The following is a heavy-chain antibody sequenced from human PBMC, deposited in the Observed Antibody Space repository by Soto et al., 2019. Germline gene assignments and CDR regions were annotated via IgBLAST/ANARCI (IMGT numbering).Heavy chain of an antibody. CDR2: ISGSGGST. CDR3: AKVSYSSSWDFDP. D-gene: IGHD6-13*01. Sequence: GGLMRLPCGASWVTCGSFAMRWVRQDTRKGLEWVSAISGSGGSTYYADSVKGRFTISRDNSKNTLYLQMNSLRAEDTAVYYCAKVSYSSSWDFDPWGQGTLVTVSS. CDR1: WVTCGSFA. J-gene: IGHJ5*02. V-gene: IGHV3-23*01.